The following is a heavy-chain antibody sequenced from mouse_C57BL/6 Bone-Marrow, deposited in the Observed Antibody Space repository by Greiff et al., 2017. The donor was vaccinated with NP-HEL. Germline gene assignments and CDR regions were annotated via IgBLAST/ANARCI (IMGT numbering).Heavy chain of an antibody. CDR3: GRDRSGYYWVAY. D-gene: IGHD2-3*01. Sequence: EVQVVESGGGLVQPKGSLKLSCAASGFTFNTYAMHWVRQAPGKGLEWVARIRSKSSNYASYYADSVKDRFTISRDDSQSMLYLQMNNLEAEDKAMYYCGRDRSGYYWVAYWGQGTLVTVSA. V-gene: IGHV10-3*01. CDR1: GFTFNTYA. J-gene: IGHJ3*01. CDR2: IRSKSSNYAS.